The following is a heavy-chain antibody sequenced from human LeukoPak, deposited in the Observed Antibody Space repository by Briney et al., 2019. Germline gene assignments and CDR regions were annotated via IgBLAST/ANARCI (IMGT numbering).Heavy chain of an antibody. CDR1: GYTFTSYD. V-gene: IGHV1-8*01. CDR3: ARGPPSWGAWYYYGSGPYDAFDI. CDR2: MNPNSGNT. Sequence: ASVKVSCKASGYTFTSYDINWVRQATGQGLEWMGWMNPNSGNTGYAQKFQGRVTMTRDTSISTAYMELSRLRSDGTAVYYCARGPPSWGAWYYYGSGPYDAFDIWGQGTMVTVSS. D-gene: IGHD3-10*01. J-gene: IGHJ3*02.